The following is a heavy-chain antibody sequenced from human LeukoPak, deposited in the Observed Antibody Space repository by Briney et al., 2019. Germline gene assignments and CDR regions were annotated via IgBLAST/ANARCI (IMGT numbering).Heavy chain of an antibody. CDR1: GGSFSGYY. D-gene: IGHD6-6*01. V-gene: IGHV4-34*01. CDR2: INHSGST. J-gene: IGHJ4*02. Sequence: PSETLSLTCAVYGGSFSGYYWSWIRQPPGKGLEWIGEINHSGSTNYNPSLKSRVTISVDTSKNQFSLKLSSVTAADTAVYYCARGPSGIAARPIDYWGQGTLVTVSS. CDR3: ARGPSGIAARPIDY.